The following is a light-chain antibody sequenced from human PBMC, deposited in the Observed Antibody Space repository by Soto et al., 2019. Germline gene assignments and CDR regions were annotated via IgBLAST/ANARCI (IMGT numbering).Light chain of an antibody. CDR1: QSISSW. Sequence: DIQMNQSPSTLSASVGDRVPINCLASQSISSWLAWYQQKPGKAPKLLIYDASSLESGVPSRFGGSGSGTEFTLTISSLQPDDFATYYCQQYNTYSWTFGQGTKVDIK. J-gene: IGKJ1*01. V-gene: IGKV1-5*01. CDR3: QQYNTYSWT. CDR2: DAS.